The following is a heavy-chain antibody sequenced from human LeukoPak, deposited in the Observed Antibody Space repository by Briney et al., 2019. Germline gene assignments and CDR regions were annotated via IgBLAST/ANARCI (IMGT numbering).Heavy chain of an antibody. V-gene: IGHV3-15*01. CDR3: TTDPYGVAVAGTFDY. CDR2: IKSKTDGGTT. D-gene: IGHD6-19*01. CDR1: GFTFSNAW. Sequence: GGSLRLSRAASGFTFSNAWMSWVRQAPGKGLEWVGRIKSKTDGGTTDYAAPVKGRFTISRDDSKNTLYLQMNSLKTEDTAVYYCTTDPYGVAVAGTFDYWGQGTLVTVSS. J-gene: IGHJ4*02.